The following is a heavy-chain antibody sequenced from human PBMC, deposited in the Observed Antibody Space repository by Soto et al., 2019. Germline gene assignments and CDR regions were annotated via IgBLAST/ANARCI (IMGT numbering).Heavy chain of an antibody. J-gene: IGHJ4*02. CDR1: GGSVSSGSYY. D-gene: IGHD6-19*01. CDR3: ARGRYSSGSYYFDY. CDR2: IYYSGST. V-gene: IGHV4-61*01. Sequence: SETLSLTCTVSGGSVSSGSYYWSWIRQPPGKGLEWIGYIYYSGSTNYNPSLKSRVSISGDASKRQFSLKLSSVTAADTAVYYCARGRYSSGSYYFDYWGQGTLVTVSS.